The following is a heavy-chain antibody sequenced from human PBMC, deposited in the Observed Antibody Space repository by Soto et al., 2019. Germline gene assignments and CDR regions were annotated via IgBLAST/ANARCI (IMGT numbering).Heavy chain of an antibody. D-gene: IGHD2-2*01. Sequence: ASVKVSCKASGYTFTGYYMHGGRQAPGQGLEWMGWINPNSGGTNYAQKFQGRVTMTRDTSISPAYMELSRLRSDDTAVYYCARGRIVVVPAAKRPIDYWGQGTLVTVSS. V-gene: IGHV1-2*02. J-gene: IGHJ4*02. CDR3: ARGRIVVVPAAKRPIDY. CDR2: INPNSGGT. CDR1: GYTFTGYY.